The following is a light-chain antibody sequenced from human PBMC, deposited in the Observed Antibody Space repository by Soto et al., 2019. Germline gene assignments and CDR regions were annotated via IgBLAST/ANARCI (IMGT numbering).Light chain of an antibody. V-gene: IGLV2-8*01. J-gene: IGLJ2*01. Sequence: QSALAQPPSASGSSGQSVTISCTGTSSDVGAYNYVSWYQQHRGKAPKLIIYDVSQRPSGIPDRFSGSKSGNTASLTVSGLQAEDEAVYYCNSFAGSAHVVFGGGTKVTVL. CDR1: SSDVGAYNY. CDR2: DVS. CDR3: NSFAGSAHVV.